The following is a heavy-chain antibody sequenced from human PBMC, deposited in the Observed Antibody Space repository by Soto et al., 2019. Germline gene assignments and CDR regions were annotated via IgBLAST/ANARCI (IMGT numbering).Heavy chain of an antibody. D-gene: IGHD1-1*01. CDR1: GGSISSYY. CDR2: IYYSGST. CDR3: ARFNNWNDVPYFDY. J-gene: IGHJ4*02. V-gene: IGHV4-59*01. Sequence: SETLSLTCTVSGGSISSYYWSWIRQPPGKGLEWIGYIYYSGSTNYNPSLKSRVTISVDTSKNQFSLKLSSVTAADTAVYYCARFNNWNDVPYFDYWGQGTLVTVSS.